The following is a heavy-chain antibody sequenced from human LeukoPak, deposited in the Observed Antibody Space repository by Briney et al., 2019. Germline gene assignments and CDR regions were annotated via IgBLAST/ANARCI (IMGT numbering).Heavy chain of an antibody. Sequence: SETLSLTCTVSGGSISSSRYYWGWIRQPPGKGLEWLGRIYYSGSTDYNPAHKSRVTISVDTSKNQYSPKLGSATAADTAVYYCARDSRGRYSYGSDYWGQGTLVTVSS. CDR2: IYYSGST. J-gene: IGHJ4*02. V-gene: IGHV4-39*07. D-gene: IGHD5-18*01. CDR3: ARDSRGRYSYGSDY. CDR1: GGSISSSRYY.